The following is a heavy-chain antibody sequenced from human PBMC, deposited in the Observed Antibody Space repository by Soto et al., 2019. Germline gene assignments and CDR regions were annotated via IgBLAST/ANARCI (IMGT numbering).Heavy chain of an antibody. CDR2: ISYDGSNK. D-gene: IGHD3-10*01. Sequence: GRSLRLSCAASGFTFSSYGMHWVRQAPGKGLEWVAVISYDGSNKYYADSVKGRFTISRDNSKNTLYLQMNSLRAEDTAVYYCAKEDYGSGSYYNFDYYYYGMDVWGQGTTVTVSS. CDR1: GFTFSSYG. J-gene: IGHJ6*02. CDR3: AKEDYGSGSYYNFDYYYYGMDV. V-gene: IGHV3-30*18.